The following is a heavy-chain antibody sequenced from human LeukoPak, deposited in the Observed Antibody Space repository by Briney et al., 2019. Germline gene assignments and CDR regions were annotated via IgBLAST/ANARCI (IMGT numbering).Heavy chain of an antibody. CDR2: IYYSGST. V-gene: IGHV4-59*01. Sequence: PSETLSLTCTVSGGSISSYYWSWIRQPPGKGLEWIGYIYYSGSTNYNPSLKSRVTISVDTSKNQFSLKLSSVTAADTAVYYCARARYSSSWLDYWGQGTLVTVSS. D-gene: IGHD6-13*01. J-gene: IGHJ4*02. CDR1: GGSISSYY. CDR3: ARARYSSSWLDY.